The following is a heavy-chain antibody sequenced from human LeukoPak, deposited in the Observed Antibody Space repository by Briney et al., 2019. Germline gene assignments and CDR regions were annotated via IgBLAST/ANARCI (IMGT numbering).Heavy chain of an antibody. V-gene: IGHV4-39*07. CDR2: IYYSGST. Sequence: PSETLSLTCTVSGGSISSSSYYWGWIRQPPGKGLEWIGSIYYSGSTYYNPSLKSRVTISVDTSKNQFSLKLSSVTAADTAVYYCARAEPGGIAVVKYGMDVWGQGTTVTVSS. CDR3: ARAEPGGIAVVKYGMDV. CDR1: GGSISSSSYY. D-gene: IGHD6-19*01. J-gene: IGHJ6*02.